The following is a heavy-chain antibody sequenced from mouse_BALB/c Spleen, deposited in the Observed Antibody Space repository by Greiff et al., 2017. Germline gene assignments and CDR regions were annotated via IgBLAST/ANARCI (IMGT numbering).Heavy chain of an antibody. J-gene: IGHJ2*01. CDR3: ARGIFDY. V-gene: IGHV1S81*02. CDR2: INPSNGRT. Sequence: VQLQQPGAELVKPGASVKLSCKASGYTFTSYWMHWVKQRPGQGLEWIGEINPSNGRTNYNEKFKSKATLTVDKSSSTAYMQLSSLTSEDSAVYYCARGIFDYWGQGTTPTVSS. CDR1: GYTFTSYW.